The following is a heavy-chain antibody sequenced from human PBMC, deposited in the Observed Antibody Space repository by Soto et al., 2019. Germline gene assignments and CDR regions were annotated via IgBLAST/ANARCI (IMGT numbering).Heavy chain of an antibody. D-gene: IGHD3-22*01. Sequence: ASVKVSCKTSGYTFSNYGLDWVRQAPGQGLEWMGWISVYYGTTKFAPKFQDRITITTDASTRTGYMELRSLRLDDTAVYYCLIHDSRPSLDYWGQGTLVTVSS. J-gene: IGHJ4*02. CDR3: LIHDSRPSLDY. CDR1: GYTFSNYG. V-gene: IGHV1-18*04. CDR2: ISVYYGTT.